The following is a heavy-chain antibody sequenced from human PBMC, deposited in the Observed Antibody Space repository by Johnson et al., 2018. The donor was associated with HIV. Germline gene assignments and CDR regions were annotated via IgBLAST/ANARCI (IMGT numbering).Heavy chain of an antibody. J-gene: IGHJ3*01. V-gene: IGHV3-NL1*01. D-gene: IGHD6-19*01. CDR3: AKIGQWRERLDAFDV. Sequence: INWDGGVTGYADSMKGRFTISRDNSKNTLYLQMSSLRPEDTAVYYCAKIGQWRERLDAFDVWGQGTMVTVSS. CDR2: INWDGGVT.